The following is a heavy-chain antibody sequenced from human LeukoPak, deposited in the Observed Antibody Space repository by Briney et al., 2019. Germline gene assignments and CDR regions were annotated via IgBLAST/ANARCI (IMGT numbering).Heavy chain of an antibody. J-gene: IGHJ4*02. CDR2: IKQDGSEK. Sequence: GRSLRLSCAASGFSFSTYWMSWVRQAPGKGLAWVANIKQDGSEKYYVDSVKGRFTISRDNAKNSLYLQMNSLRAEDTAVYYCAREQYSGYDDYWGQGTLVTVSS. D-gene: IGHD5-12*01. CDR3: AREQYSGYDDY. V-gene: IGHV3-7*01. CDR1: GFSFSTYW.